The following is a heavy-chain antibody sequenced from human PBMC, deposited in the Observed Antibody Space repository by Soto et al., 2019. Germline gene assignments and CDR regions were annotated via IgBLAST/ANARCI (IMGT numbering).Heavy chain of an antibody. D-gene: IGHD6-6*01. CDR2: IKQDGSDK. CDR3: AKDTEYSSSSEIDY. Sequence: PGGSLRLSCAASGFTFSSYWMSWVRQAPGKGLEWVANIKQDGSDKSYVDSVKGRFTISRDNAKNSLYLQMNSLRAEDTALYYCAKDTEYSSSSEIDYWGQGTLVTVSS. J-gene: IGHJ4*02. CDR1: GFTFSSYW. V-gene: IGHV3-7*03.